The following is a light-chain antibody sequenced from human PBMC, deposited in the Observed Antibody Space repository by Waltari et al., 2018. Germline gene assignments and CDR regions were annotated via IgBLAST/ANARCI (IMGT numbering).Light chain of an antibody. Sequence: QSVLTQPPSVSGAPGQRVSISCTGSGSNLGAGYDVHWYQQHPGKAPKLFIYGRRIRPPGVPDRCFGSQSGTSASLAITALQAEDEAEYYCQSYDTSLSVVFGGGTKLTVL. CDR2: GRR. J-gene: IGLJ2*01. CDR3: QSYDTSLSVV. CDR1: GSNLGAGYD. V-gene: IGLV1-40*01.